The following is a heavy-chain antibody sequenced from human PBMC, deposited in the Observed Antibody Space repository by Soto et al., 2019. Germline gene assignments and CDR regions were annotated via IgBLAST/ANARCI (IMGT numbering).Heavy chain of an antibody. CDR3: AKDPGYDYVWGSYRRVPLSDY. V-gene: IGHV3-23*01. CDR1: GFTFSSYA. Sequence: GGSLRISCAASGFTFSSYAMSWVRQAPGKRLEWISAISGSGGSTYYADSVKGRFTISRDNSKNTLYLQMNSLRAEDTAVYYCAKDPGYDYVWGSYRRVPLSDYWGHGTLVTVSS. CDR2: ISGSGGST. J-gene: IGHJ4*01. D-gene: IGHD3-16*02.